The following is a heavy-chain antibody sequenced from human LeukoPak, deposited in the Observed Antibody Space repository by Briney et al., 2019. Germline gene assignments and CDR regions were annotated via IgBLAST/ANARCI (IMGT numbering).Heavy chain of an antibody. V-gene: IGHV4-59*01. Sequence: PSETLSLTRMVFGGPIIGYFCCWMRQPPAKGLEWIGYVSYRGSTNYNPSLKSRVTISVDTSKNQFSLKLSSVTAADTAGYYCARVSVGYGMDAWGRGTTVSVSS. J-gene: IGHJ6*02. CDR2: VSYRGST. CDR3: ARVSVGYGMDA. CDR1: GGPIIGYF.